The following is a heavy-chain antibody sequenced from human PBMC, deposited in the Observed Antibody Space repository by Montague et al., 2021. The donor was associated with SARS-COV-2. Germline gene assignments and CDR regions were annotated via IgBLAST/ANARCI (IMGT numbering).Heavy chain of an antibody. CDR2: VYYTGTT. V-gene: IGHV4-39*01. J-gene: IGHJ3*02. Sequence: SETLSLTCTVSGGSITVSRYDWGWIRQPPGKGLEWIGSVYYTGTTSYNESLKGRLTISVDTSENQFSLWMTSVTASDTAVYYCARHRANAGSFDIWGHGTLVTVSS. CDR1: GGSITVSRYD. D-gene: IGHD1-1*01. CDR3: ARHRANAGSFDI.